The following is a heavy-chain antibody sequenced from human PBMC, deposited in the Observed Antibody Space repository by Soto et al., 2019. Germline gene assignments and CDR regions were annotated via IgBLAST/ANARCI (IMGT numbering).Heavy chain of an antibody. D-gene: IGHD5-18*01. V-gene: IGHV3-23*01. J-gene: IGHJ5*02. Sequence: GGSLRLSCAASGFTFSSYAMSWVRQAPGKGLEWVSAISGSGGSTYYADCVKGRFTISRDNSKNTLYLQMNSLRAEDTAVYYCANANTAMAPNWSHPWRQGTLATVSS. CDR2: ISGSGGST. CDR3: ANANTAMAPNWSHP. CDR1: GFTFSSYA.